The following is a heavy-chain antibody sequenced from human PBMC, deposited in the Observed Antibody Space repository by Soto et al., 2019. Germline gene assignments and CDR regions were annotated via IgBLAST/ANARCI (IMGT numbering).Heavy chain of an antibody. CDR1: GDTFSNSA. V-gene: IGHV1-69*06. D-gene: IGHD3-3*01. J-gene: IGHJ6*02. CDR3: AKSSNYDFWSSYSNYYYYGLDV. Sequence: SVKVSCKASGDTFSNSAISWVRQAPGQGLEWMGGIIPMFDRLNYAQKFEGRVTITADKSTTTAYMELSSLTSEDTAVFFCAKSSNYDFWSSYSNYYYYGLDVWGQGTTVTVS. CDR2: IIPMFDRL.